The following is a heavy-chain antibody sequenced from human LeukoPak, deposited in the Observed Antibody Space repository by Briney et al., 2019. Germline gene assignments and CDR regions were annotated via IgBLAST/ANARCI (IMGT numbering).Heavy chain of an antibody. CDR2: IYTSGST. Sequence: SETLSLTCTVSGGSISSYYWSWIRQPPGKGLEWIGYIYTSGSTNYNPSLKSRVTISVDTSKNQFSLKLSSVTAADTVVYYCARSVRSRGLYYYMDVWGKGTTVTVSS. CDR1: GGSISSYY. J-gene: IGHJ6*03. V-gene: IGHV4-4*09. CDR3: ARSVRSRGLYYYMDV. D-gene: IGHD5/OR15-5a*01.